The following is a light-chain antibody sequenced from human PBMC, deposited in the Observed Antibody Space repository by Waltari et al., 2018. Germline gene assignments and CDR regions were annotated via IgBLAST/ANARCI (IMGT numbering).Light chain of an antibody. J-gene: IGLJ1*01. CDR3: SSHTSTVPHV. CDR1: SNDVGGYGY. CDR2: EHS. Sequence: QSALTQPASVSGSPGQSVSISCTGTSNDVGGYGYVSGYKQFPGKATKLMIYEHSYRPSGVSSLFSVSKSGNAASLTVSGLQAEDEAVYYCSSHTSTVPHVFVTGTKVTVV. V-gene: IGLV2-14*01.